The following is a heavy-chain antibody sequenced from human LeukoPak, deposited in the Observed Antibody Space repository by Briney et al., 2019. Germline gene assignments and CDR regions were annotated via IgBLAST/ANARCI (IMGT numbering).Heavy chain of an antibody. D-gene: IGHD3-22*01. CDR3: ARAGGYYDSSGLSPRFLSMDV. CDR1: GYTLTELS. CDR2: FDPEDGET. V-gene: IGHV1-24*01. J-gene: IGHJ6*02. Sequence: ASVKVSCKVSGYTLTELSMHWVRQAPGKGLEWMGGFDPEDGETIYAQKFQGRVTMTEDTSTDTAYMELSSLRSEDTAVYYCARAGGYYDSSGLSPRFLSMDVWGQGTTVTVSS.